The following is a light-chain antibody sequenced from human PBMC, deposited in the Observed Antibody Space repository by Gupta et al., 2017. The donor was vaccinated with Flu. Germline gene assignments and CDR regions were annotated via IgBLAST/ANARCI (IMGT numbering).Light chain of an antibody. V-gene: IGKV3-20*01. CDR1: QSVNNDY. Sequence: EIVLTQSPGTLSLSPGERGTLSCRASQSVNNDYLVWYQQRPGQAPRLIIFGAGHRATGIPDRFSGSGDGTDFTLTSGRLEMEDFAVYYCQQDSSSKTFGQGTKVEIK. J-gene: IGKJ1*01. CDR2: GAG. CDR3: QQDSSSKT.